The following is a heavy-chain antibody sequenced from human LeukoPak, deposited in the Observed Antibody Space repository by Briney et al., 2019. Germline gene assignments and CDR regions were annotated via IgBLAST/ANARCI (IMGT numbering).Heavy chain of an antibody. Sequence: GGSLRLSCAASGFTFSSYSMNWVRQAPGKGLEWVSYISSSSSTIYYADSVKGRLTISRDNAKNSLYLQMNSLRAEDTAVYYCARGTTRDYYGSGSQFDYWGQGTLVTVSS. D-gene: IGHD3-10*01. CDR1: GFTFSSYS. V-gene: IGHV3-48*01. CDR2: ISSSSSTI. CDR3: ARGTTRDYYGSGSQFDY. J-gene: IGHJ4*02.